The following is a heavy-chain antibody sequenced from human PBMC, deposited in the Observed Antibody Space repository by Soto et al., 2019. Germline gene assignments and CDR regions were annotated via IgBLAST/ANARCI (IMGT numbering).Heavy chain of an antibody. CDR1: GFTFSSYA. V-gene: IGHV3-23*01. CDR3: AKGRGGSSYSAVHY. CDR2: ISGSADET. D-gene: IGHD2-15*01. Sequence: PGGSLRLSCAASGFTFSSYAMSWVRQAPGKGLEWVSVISGSADETYYGDSVKGRFTVSRDDSKNTLYLQMNDLRAEDTALYYCAKGRGGSSYSAVHYWGQGTVVTVSS. J-gene: IGHJ4*02.